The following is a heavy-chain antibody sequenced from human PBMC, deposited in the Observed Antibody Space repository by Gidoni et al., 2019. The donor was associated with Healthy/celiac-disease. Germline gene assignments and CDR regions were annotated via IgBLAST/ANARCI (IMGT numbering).Heavy chain of an antibody. Sequence: QLQLQESGPGLVKPSETLSLTCTVSGGSISRSSYYWGWSRQPPGKGLEWIGSIYYSGRTYYNPSLKSRVTISVDTSKNQFSLKLSSVTAADTAVYYCARLMGVANYWGQGTLVTVSS. J-gene: IGHJ4*02. D-gene: IGHD3-3*01. CDR1: GGSISRSSYY. V-gene: IGHV4-39*01. CDR3: ARLMGVANY. CDR2: IYYSGRT.